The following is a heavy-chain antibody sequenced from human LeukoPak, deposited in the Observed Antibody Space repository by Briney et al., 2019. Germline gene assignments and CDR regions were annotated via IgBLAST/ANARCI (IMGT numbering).Heavy chain of an antibody. V-gene: IGHV4-30-4*01. J-gene: IGHJ4*02. CDR2: IYYSGST. Sequence: KSSETLSLTCTVSGGSISSGDYYWSWIRQPPGKGLEWIGYIYYSGSTYYNPSLKSRVTISVDTSKNQFSLKLSSVTAADTAVYYCAREGYDSSGYYYLGFDYWGQGTLVTVSS. CDR1: GGSISSGDYY. D-gene: IGHD3-22*01. CDR3: AREGYDSSGYYYLGFDY.